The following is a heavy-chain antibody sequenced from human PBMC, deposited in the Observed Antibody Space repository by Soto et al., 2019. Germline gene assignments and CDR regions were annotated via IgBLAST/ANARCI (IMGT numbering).Heavy chain of an antibody. Sequence: GGSLRLSCAASGFTFSSYAMSWVRQAPGKGLEWVSAISGSGGSTYYADSVKGRFTISRDNSKNTLYLQMNSLRAEDTAVYYCAKVRIAALLLPRLDAFDIWGQGTMVTVS. J-gene: IGHJ3*02. CDR2: ISGSGGST. CDR1: GFTFSSYA. CDR3: AKVRIAALLLPRLDAFDI. D-gene: IGHD6-6*01. V-gene: IGHV3-23*01.